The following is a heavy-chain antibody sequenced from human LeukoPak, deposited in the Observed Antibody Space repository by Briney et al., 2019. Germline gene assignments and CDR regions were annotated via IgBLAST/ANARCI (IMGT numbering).Heavy chain of an antibody. J-gene: IGHJ4*02. CDR2: ISYDGSNK. CDR3: GKTKLIISYFDY. Sequence: GGSLRLSCAASGFTFSSYGMLWLRQAPGKGLEGVAVISYDGSNKYYADSVKGRFTISRHNSKDTLYLPMNHLRAEDTAGYYFGKTKLIISYFDYWGQGTLVTVSS. D-gene: IGHD2/OR15-2a*01. CDR1: GFTFSSYG. V-gene: IGHV3-30*18.